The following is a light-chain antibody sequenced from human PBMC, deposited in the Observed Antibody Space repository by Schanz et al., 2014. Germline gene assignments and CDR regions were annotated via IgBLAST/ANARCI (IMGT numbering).Light chain of an antibody. CDR3: SSYTSSSTWV. V-gene: IGLV2-14*03. CDR2: DVS. J-gene: IGLJ3*02. Sequence: QSALTQPASVSGSPGQSITISCTGTSSDDVSWYQQHPGKAPKVMIYDVSNRPSGVSNRFSGSKSGNTASLTISGLQAEDEADYYCSSYTSSSTWVFGGGTKVTVL. CDR1: SSDD.